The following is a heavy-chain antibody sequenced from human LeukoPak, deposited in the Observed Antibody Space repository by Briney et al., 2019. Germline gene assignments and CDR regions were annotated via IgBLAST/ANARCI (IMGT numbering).Heavy chain of an antibody. Sequence: EASVKVSCKASGYTFTGYYMHWVRQAPGQGLEWMGWINTNSGGTNYAQKFQGRVTMTRDTSISTAYMELSRLRSDDTAVYYCARERLLWFGVNDAFDIWGQGTMVTVSS. CDR2: INTNSGGT. CDR3: ARERLLWFGVNDAFDI. J-gene: IGHJ3*02. D-gene: IGHD3-10*01. V-gene: IGHV1-2*02. CDR1: GYTFTGYY.